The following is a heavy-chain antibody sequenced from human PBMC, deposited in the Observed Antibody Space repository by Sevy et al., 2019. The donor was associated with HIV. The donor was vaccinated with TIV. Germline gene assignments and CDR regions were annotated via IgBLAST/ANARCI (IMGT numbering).Heavy chain of an antibody. D-gene: IGHD2-2*01. CDR3: ARELDIEVVPAAIKWGYYYYGMDV. CDR2: ISAYNGNT. V-gene: IGHV1-18*04. CDR1: GYTFTSYG. J-gene: IGHJ6*02. Sequence: ASVKVSCKASGYTFTSYGISWVRQAPGQGLEWMGWISAYNGNTNYAQKLQGRVTMTTDTSTSTAYMELRSLRSDDTAVYYCARELDIEVVPAAIKWGYYYYGMDVWGQGTTVTVSS.